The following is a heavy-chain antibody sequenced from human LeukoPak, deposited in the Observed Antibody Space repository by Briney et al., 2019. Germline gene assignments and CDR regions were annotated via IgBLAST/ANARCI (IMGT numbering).Heavy chain of an antibody. Sequence: PSETLSLTCTVSGGSICSTSYYWAWIRQPPKKGLEWIGSIYYSGNTYYNPSLESRVTISVDTSKDQFSLKLSSVSAADTAVYYCARHGAAAGTNWFDPWGQGTLVTVSS. J-gene: IGHJ5*02. V-gene: IGHV4-39*01. CDR2: IYYSGNT. CDR3: ARHGAAAGTNWFDP. D-gene: IGHD6-13*01. CDR1: GGSICSTSYY.